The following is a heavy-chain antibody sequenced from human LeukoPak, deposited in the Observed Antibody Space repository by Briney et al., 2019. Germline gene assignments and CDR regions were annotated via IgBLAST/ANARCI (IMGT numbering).Heavy chain of an antibody. CDR2: ISSSSSYI. CDR1: GFTFSSYS. Sequence: PGGSLRLSCAASGFTFSSYSMNWVRQAPGKGLEWVSSISSSSSYIYYADSVKGRFTISRDNAKNSLYLQMNSLRAEDTAVYYCAREYCSSTSCHFYYYGMDVWGQGTTVTVSS. V-gene: IGHV3-21*01. CDR3: AREYCSSTSCHFYYYGMDV. D-gene: IGHD2-2*01. J-gene: IGHJ6*02.